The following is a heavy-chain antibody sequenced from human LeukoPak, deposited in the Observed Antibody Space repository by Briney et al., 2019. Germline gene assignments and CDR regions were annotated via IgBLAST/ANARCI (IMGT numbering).Heavy chain of an antibody. CDR3: ARVGLGDSSGWTHDH. CDR1: GFTFSDYS. J-gene: IGHJ4*02. V-gene: IGHV3-48*01. CDR2: IGIDSGIT. Sequence: GGSLRLSCAASGFTFSDYSMNWVRQAPGKGLEWISYIGIDSGITIYADSVKGRFTISGDKAKNSLYLQMNRRRAEDTAVYYCARVGLGDSSGWTHDHWGQGTLVTVSS. D-gene: IGHD6-19*01.